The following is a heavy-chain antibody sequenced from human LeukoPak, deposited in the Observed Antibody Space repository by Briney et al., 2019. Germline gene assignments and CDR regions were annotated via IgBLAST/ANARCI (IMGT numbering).Heavy chain of an antibody. Sequence: SETLSLTCTVSGGSISSSSYYWGWIRQPPGKGLEWIGSIYYSGSTYYNPSLKSRVTISVDTSKNQFSLKLSTVTAADTAVYYCARGSHESSSRVFDIWGQGTMVTVSS. CDR1: GGSISSSSYY. D-gene: IGHD6-13*01. V-gene: IGHV4-39*07. CDR3: ARGSHESSSRVFDI. J-gene: IGHJ3*02. CDR2: IYYSGST.